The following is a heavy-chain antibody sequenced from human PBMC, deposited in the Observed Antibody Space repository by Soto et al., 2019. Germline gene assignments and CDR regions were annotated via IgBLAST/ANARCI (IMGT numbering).Heavy chain of an antibody. D-gene: IGHD3-10*01. J-gene: IGHJ5*02. CDR1: GGSISSGDYY. V-gene: IGHV4-30-4*01. CDR3: ARHDSTYYYGP. Sequence: QVQLQESGPGLVKPSQTLSLTCTVSGGSISSGDYYWSWIRQPPGKGLEWIGYIYYSGSTYYNPSLKSXGTLSXXTSKNQFSLKLSSVTAADTAVYYCARHDSTYYYGPWGQGTLVTVSS. CDR2: IYYSGST.